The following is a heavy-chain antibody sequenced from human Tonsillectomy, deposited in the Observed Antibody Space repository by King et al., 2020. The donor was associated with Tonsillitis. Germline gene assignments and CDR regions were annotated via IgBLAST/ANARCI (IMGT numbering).Heavy chain of an antibody. J-gene: IGHJ4*02. D-gene: IGHD1-7*01. V-gene: IGHV5-10-1*03. CDR1: GYSFTSYW. CDR3: TRPTNWNYDFDY. Sequence: QLVQYGAEVKKPGESLRISCQGSGYSFTSYWISWVRQMPGKRLEWMGRIDPIDSNTNYSPSFQGHVTISVDTSISPAYLQWSSLKASDTAMYYCTRPTNWNYDFDYWGQGTLVTVSS. CDR2: IDPIDSNT.